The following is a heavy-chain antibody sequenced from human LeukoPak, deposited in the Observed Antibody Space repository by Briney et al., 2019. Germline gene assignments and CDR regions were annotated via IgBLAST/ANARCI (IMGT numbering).Heavy chain of an antibody. D-gene: IGHD2-2*01. V-gene: IGHV3-21*01. CDR2: ISSSSSYI. CDR3: ARHVAVLPAPRNYYFDY. CDR1: GFTFSSYS. J-gene: IGHJ4*02. Sequence: PGGSLRLSCAASGFTFSSYSMNWVRQAPGKGLEWVSSISSSSSYIYYADSVKGRFTISRDNAKNSLYLQMNSLRAEDTAVYYCARHVAVLPAPRNYYFDYWGQGILVTVSS.